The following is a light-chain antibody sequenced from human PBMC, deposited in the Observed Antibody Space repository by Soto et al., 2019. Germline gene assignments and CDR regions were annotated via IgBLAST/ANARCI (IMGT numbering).Light chain of an antibody. CDR2: SNN. V-gene: IGLV1-44*01. Sequence: QSVLTQPPSASGTPGQRVTISCSGSSSNIGSNTVNWYQHLPGTAPKLLIYSNNQRPSGVPDRFSGSKSGTSASLAISGLQSEDEAEYYCAAWDDSVNGYVFGSGTKVTVL. CDR1: SSNIGSNT. J-gene: IGLJ1*01. CDR3: AAWDDSVNGYV.